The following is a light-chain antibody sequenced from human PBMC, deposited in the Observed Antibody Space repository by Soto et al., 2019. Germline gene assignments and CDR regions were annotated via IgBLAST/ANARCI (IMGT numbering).Light chain of an antibody. Sequence: DIVMTQSPLSLPVTPGEPASISCRSSLSLLHSNGYNYFDWYLQKPGQSPQLLIYLGSNRASGVPDRFSGSGSGTDFTLKISRVEAEDVGVYYCMQALQTPYTFGQWTKLEIK. J-gene: IGKJ2*01. CDR3: MQALQTPYT. V-gene: IGKV2-28*01. CDR1: LSLLHSNGYNY. CDR2: LGS.